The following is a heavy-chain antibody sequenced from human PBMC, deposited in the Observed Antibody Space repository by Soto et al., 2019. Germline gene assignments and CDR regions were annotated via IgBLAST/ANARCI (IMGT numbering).Heavy chain of an antibody. D-gene: IGHD6-19*01. J-gene: IGHJ4*01. CDR3: ARVHVMVVAGSTFDY. CDR2: IYHGGST. V-gene: IGHV4-39*07. CDR1: GGSVSSGNYY. Sequence: SATLSLTCSVSGGSVSSGNYYWTWIRQPPGKGPEWIASIYHGGSTFYNPSLKSRITISVDTSNNQFSLKLTSVTAADTAVYYCARVHVMVVAGSTFDYWGHGTLVTVSS.